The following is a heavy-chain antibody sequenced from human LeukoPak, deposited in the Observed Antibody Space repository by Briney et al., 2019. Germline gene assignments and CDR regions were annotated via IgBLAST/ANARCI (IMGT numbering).Heavy chain of an antibody. CDR1: GFTFSSYA. D-gene: IGHD1-1*01. J-gene: IGHJ5*02. CDR3: ARADNWQSGGA. V-gene: IGHV3-74*01. CDR2: INSDGSYT. Sequence: GGSLRLSCAASGFTFSSYAMYWVRQAPGKGLEWVSRINSDGSYTDYADSAKGRFTISRDNAKDTLYLQMNSLRADDTAVYHCARADNWQSGGAWGQGTLVTVSS.